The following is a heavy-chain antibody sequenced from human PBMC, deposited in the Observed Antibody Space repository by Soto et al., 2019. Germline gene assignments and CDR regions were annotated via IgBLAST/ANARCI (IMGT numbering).Heavy chain of an antibody. J-gene: IGHJ6*01. D-gene: IGHD3-10*01. CDR2: INPNSGGT. Sequence: ASVKVSCKASGYTFTGYYMHWVRQAPGQGLEWMGWINPNSGGTNYAQKFQGWVTMTRDTSISTAYMELSRLRSDDTAVYYCAGSVGMVRGSYYYGMDVWGQGTTVNVSS. CDR3: AGSVGMVRGSYYYGMDV. V-gene: IGHV1-2*04. CDR1: GYTFTGYY.